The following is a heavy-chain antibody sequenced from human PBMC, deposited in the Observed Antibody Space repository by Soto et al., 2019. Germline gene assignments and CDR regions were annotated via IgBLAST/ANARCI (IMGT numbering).Heavy chain of an antibody. CDR3: ARMGFWSGYYNVRKTYYFDY. D-gene: IGHD3-3*01. Sequence: TLSLTCAVYGGSFSGYYWSWIRQPPGKGLEWIGEINHSGSTNYNPSLKSRVTISVDTSKNQFSLKLSSVTAADTAVYYCARMGFWSGYYNVRKTYYFDYWGQGTLVTVSS. CDR1: GGSFSGYY. CDR2: INHSGST. V-gene: IGHV4-34*01. J-gene: IGHJ4*02.